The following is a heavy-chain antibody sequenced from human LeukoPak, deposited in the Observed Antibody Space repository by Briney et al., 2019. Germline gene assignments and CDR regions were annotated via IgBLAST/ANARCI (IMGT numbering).Heavy chain of an antibody. D-gene: IGHD2-15*01. CDR1: GGSIASAGYY. CDR3: ARGNSDGKREDY. J-gene: IGHJ4*02. V-gene: IGHV4-31*03. Sequence: KPSQTLSLTCTVSGGSIASAGYYWNWIRQHPGKGLEWIGYINYSGSTYYNPSLKSRVTISGDTSKNQFSLKLSSVTAADTAVYYCARGNSDGKREDYWGPGTLLTVSS. CDR2: INYSGST.